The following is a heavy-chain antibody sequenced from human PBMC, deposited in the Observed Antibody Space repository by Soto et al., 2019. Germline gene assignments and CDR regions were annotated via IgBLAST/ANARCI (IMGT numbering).Heavy chain of an antibody. J-gene: IGHJ4*03. CDR2: MSKDGSNK. Sequence: GKGLEWGAVMSKDGSNKPYADSAKGRFTVSRDNAKNTLYLQMNSLSYDDTAVYYCTSLTAPVSGY. D-gene: IGHD5-18*01. V-gene: IGHV3-30-3*01. CDR3: TSLTAPVSGY.